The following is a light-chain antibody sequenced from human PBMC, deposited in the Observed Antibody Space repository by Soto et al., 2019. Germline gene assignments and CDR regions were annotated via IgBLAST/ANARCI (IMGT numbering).Light chain of an antibody. V-gene: IGLV2-23*01. CDR1: SSDVGSYNL. CDR2: EAN. CDR3: CSYAGSSTYV. J-gene: IGLJ1*01. Sequence: LTQPASVSGSPGLSITISCTGTSSDVGSYNLVSWFQQHPGKAPKLMIYEANKRPSGVSNRFSGSKSGNTASLTISGLQAEDEADYYCCSYAGSSTYVFGTGTKVTVL.